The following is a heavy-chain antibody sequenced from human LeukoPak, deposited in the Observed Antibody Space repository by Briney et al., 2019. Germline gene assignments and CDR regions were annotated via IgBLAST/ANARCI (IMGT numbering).Heavy chain of an antibody. J-gene: IGHJ6*02. Sequence: ASVKFSCTASGYTFTGYYMHWVRQAPGQGLEWMGRINPNRGGTNYAQKFQGRVTMTRDTSISTAYMELSRLRSDDTAVYYCASPDLNYYDSSGYYYKYGMDVWGQGTTVTVSS. D-gene: IGHD3-22*01. CDR1: GYTFTGYY. CDR2: INPNRGGT. V-gene: IGHV1-2*06. CDR3: ASPDLNYYDSSGYYYKYGMDV.